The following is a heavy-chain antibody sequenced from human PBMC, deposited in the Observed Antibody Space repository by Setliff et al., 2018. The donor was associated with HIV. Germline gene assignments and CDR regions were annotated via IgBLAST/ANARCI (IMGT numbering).Heavy chain of an antibody. CDR2: ISPSGRHI. CDR1: GFIFDNYH. V-gene: IGHV3-21*01. Sequence: PGGSLRLSCAASGFIFDNYHMNWVRQAPGKGLEWVSFISPSGRHIYYADSVKCRFTISRDSAENSLFLQMNSLRADDMAVYYCERDIGSGSLQDAFDLWGQGTMVTVSS. CDR3: ERDIGSGSLQDAFDL. J-gene: IGHJ3*01. D-gene: IGHD3-3*01.